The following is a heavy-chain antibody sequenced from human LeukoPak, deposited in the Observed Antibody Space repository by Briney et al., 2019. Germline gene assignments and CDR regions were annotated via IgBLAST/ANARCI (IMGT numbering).Heavy chain of an antibody. CDR1: GFTFSSYG. V-gene: IGHV3-30*02. D-gene: IGHD2-2*01. Sequence: AGGSLRLSCAASGFTFSSYGMHWVRQAPGKGLEWVAFIRYDGRNKYYADSVKGRFTISRDNSKNTLYLQMNSLRAEDTAVYYCAKGLGYCSSTSCYAPYYYYYMDVWGKGTTVTISS. CDR2: IRYDGRNK. J-gene: IGHJ6*03. CDR3: AKGLGYCSSTSCYAPYYYYYMDV.